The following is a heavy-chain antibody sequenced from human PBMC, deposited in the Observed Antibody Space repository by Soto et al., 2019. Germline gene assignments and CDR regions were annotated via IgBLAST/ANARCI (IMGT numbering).Heavy chain of an antibody. J-gene: IGHJ4*02. CDR2: ISAYNGNT. Sequence: QVPLVQSGAEVKKPGASVKVSCKASGYTFTSYGISWVRQAPGQGLEWMGWISAYNGNTNYAQKLQGRVTMTTDTSTSTAYMELRSLRSDDTAVYYCARVQAIFGVVITHFDYWGQGTLVTVSA. D-gene: IGHD3-3*01. CDR1: GYTFTSYG. V-gene: IGHV1-18*01. CDR3: ARVQAIFGVVITHFDY.